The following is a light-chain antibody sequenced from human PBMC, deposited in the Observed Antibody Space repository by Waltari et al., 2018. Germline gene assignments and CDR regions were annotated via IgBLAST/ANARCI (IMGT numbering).Light chain of an antibody. CDR3: CSYAGSSTFDWV. CDR1: NSDVGSYDR. V-gene: IGLV2-23*02. Sequence: QSALTQPASVSGSPGQSITISCTGTNSDVGSYDRVSWYQQHPGKAPKVMISEVSKRPSGVSNRFSGSKSGNTASRTISGLQAEDEADYYCCSYAGSSTFDWVFGGGTKLTVL. CDR2: EVS. J-gene: IGLJ3*02.